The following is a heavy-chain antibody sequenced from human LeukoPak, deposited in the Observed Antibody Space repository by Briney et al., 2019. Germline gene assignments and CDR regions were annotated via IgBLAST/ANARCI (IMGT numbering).Heavy chain of an antibody. CDR3: ARDPSSGYYYYYYMDV. CDR1: GFTFSNYN. D-gene: IGHD3-22*01. J-gene: IGHJ6*03. Sequence: GGSLRLSCAASGFTFSNYNMNWVRQTPGKGLEWVSSITRSSIYTFYADSVKGRFTISRDNAKNSLSLQMNSLRAEDTAVYYCARDPSSGYYYYYYMDVWGKGTTVTVSS. V-gene: IGHV3-21*04. CDR2: ITRSSIYT.